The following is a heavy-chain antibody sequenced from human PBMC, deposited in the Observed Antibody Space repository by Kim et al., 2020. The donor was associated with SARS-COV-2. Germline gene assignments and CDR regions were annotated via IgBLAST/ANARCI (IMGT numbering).Heavy chain of an antibody. CDR3: ARDSCSGGRCYSTWFDP. V-gene: IGHV4-59*13. J-gene: IGHJ5*02. D-gene: IGHD2-15*01. Sequence: SETLSHTCTVSGDSISSYYWSWIRQPPGKGLEWIGYINYSGITYYNSSLKSRVTISVDTSKNQFSLKLNSVTAADTAVYYCARDSCSGGRCYSTWFDPWG. CDR1: GDSISSYY. CDR2: INYSGIT.